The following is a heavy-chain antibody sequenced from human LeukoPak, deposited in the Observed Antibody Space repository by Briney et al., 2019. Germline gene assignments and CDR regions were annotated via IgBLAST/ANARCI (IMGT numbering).Heavy chain of an antibody. J-gene: IGHJ6*02. Sequence: PSETLSLTCTVSGASISSYYWSWIRQPAGKGLEWIGRIYTSGSTNYNPSLKSRVTMSVDTSKNQFSLKLSSVTAADTAVYYCAVPAAIDGIYYYGMDVWGQGTTVTVSS. CDR1: GASISSYY. CDR3: AVPAAIDGIYYYGMDV. CDR2: IYTSGST. D-gene: IGHD2-2*02. V-gene: IGHV4-4*07.